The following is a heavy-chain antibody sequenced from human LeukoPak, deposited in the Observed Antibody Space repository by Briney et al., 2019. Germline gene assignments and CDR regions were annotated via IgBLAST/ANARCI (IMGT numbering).Heavy chain of an antibody. Sequence: ASVKVSCKASGYTFTGYYMHWVRQAPGQGLEWMGWINPNSGGTNYAQKFQGRVTMTRDTSISTAYMELSRLRSDDTAVYYCARVKGIAVAGTEYYYMDVWGKGTTVTISS. CDR2: INPNSGGT. CDR3: ARVKGIAVAGTEYYYMDV. J-gene: IGHJ6*03. D-gene: IGHD6-19*01. V-gene: IGHV1-2*02. CDR1: GYTFTGYY.